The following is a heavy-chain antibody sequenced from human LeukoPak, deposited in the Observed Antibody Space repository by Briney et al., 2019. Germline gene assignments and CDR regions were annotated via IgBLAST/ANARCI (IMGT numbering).Heavy chain of an antibody. Sequence: PGGSLRLSCAASGFTFSDYYMSWLRQAPGKGLEWVSYISSSGSTIYYADSVKGRFTISRDNAKNSLYLQMNSLRAEDTAVYYCARDGGPGISITMVRGVMNYFDYWGQGTLVTVSS. V-gene: IGHV3-11*01. CDR3: ARDGGPGISITMVRGVMNYFDY. D-gene: IGHD3-10*01. J-gene: IGHJ4*02. CDR1: GFTFSDYY. CDR2: ISSSGSTI.